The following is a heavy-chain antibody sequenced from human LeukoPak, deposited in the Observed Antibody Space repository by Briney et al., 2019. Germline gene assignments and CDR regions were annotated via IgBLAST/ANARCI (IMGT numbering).Heavy chain of an antibody. Sequence: GGPLRISCAAPGFTFTNYGMSGVRQAPGKWVEWVSTISGSGGDTYSATALKVRFTISRDNSKNTLYLQMNSLRADDTAVYYCVRTSKYGDSGYWGQGTLVTVSS. CDR2: ISGSGGDT. CDR3: VRTSKYGDSGY. D-gene: IGHD4-17*01. V-gene: IGHV3-23*01. CDR1: GFTFTNYG. J-gene: IGHJ4*02.